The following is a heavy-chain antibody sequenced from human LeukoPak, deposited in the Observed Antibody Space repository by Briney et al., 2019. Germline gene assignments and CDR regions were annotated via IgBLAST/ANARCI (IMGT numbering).Heavy chain of an antibody. J-gene: IGHJ3*02. CDR1: GYTLTELS. D-gene: IGHD3-9*01. CDR2: FDPEDGET. Sequence: GASVKVSCKVSGYTLTELSMHWVRQAPGKGLEWMGGFDPEDGETIYAQKFQGRVTMTEDTSTDTAYMELSSLRSEDTAVYYCATQLRYFDWSYYEGAFDIWGQGTMVTVSS. V-gene: IGHV1-24*01. CDR3: ATQLRYFDWSYYEGAFDI.